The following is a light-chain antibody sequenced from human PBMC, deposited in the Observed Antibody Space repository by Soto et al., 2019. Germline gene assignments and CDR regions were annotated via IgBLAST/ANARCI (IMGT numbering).Light chain of an antibody. CDR1: QDVSNY. Sequence: DIQMTQSPSSLSASVGDRVTITCQASQDVSNYLSWYQQKPGKAPKLLIYGASNLETGVPLRFSGSGSGTHFSFTNSSLQPEDIATYYCQQYDNLPFTFGGGSNVEIK. J-gene: IGKJ4*01. CDR2: GAS. V-gene: IGKV1-33*01. CDR3: QQYDNLPFT.